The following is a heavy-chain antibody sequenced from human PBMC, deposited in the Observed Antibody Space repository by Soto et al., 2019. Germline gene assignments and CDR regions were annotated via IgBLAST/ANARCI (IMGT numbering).Heavy chain of an antibody. CDR1: GDSVSSNSVG. V-gene: IGHV6-1*01. J-gene: IGHJ4*02. D-gene: IGHD2-2*01. CDR3: ARSANAAFDF. CDR2: TYYRSQWNN. Sequence: SQTHSLTCAISGDSVSSNSVGWNWIRQSPSRGLEWLGRTYYRSQWNNDYAVSVKGRININADTSKNQLSLQLGSVSPEDTAVYYCARSANAAFDFWGQGTLVTVSS.